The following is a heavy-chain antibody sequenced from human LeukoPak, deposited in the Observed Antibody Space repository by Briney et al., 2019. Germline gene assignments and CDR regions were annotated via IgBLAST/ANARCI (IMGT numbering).Heavy chain of an antibody. CDR2: ISSSGSTI. CDR3: ARVPLSGSYSDYFDY. J-gene: IGHJ4*02. D-gene: IGHD1-26*01. CDR1: GFTFSSYE. Sequence: GGSLRLSCAASGFTFSSYEMNWVRQAPGKGLEWVSYISSSGSTIYYADSVKGRSTISRDNAKNSLYLQMNSLRAEDTAVYYCARVPLSGSYSDYFDYWGQGTLVTVSS. V-gene: IGHV3-48*03.